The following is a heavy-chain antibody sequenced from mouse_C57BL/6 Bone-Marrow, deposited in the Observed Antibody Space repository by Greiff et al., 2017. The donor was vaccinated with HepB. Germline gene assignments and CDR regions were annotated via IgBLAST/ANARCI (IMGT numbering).Heavy chain of an antibody. V-gene: IGHV1-55*01. J-gene: IGHJ2*01. CDR3: ARRNYGSSYDY. CDR2: IYPGSGST. CDR1: GYTFTSYW. Sequence: VKLMESGAELVKPGASVKMSCKASGYTFTSYWITWVKQRPGQGLEWIGDIYPGSGSTNYNEKFKSKATLTVDTSSSTAYMQLSSLTSEDSAVYYCARRNYGSSYDYWGQGTTLTVSS. D-gene: IGHD1-1*01.